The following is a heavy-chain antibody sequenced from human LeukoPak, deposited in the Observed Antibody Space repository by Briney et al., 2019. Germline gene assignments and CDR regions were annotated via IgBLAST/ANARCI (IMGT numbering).Heavy chain of an antibody. CDR2: IRYDENKK. CDR3: AKDSILEWLSYDAFHI. CDR1: GFTFSSYG. V-gene: IGHV3-30*02. J-gene: IGHJ3*02. D-gene: IGHD3-3*01. Sequence: PGGSLRLSCAASGFTFSSYGMHWLRQAPGKGLEWVVFIRYDENKKYYADSVKGRFTISRDNSKNTLYLQMNSLRAEDTAVYYCAKDSILEWLSYDAFHIWGQGTIVTVSS.